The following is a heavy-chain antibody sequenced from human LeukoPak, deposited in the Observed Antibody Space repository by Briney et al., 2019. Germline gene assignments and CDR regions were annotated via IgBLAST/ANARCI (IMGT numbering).Heavy chain of an antibody. CDR3: VREAGTTGTYYFDY. Sequence: PSETLSLTCTVSGGSISSYYWSWIRQPPGKGLEWIGYIYYSGSTNYNPSLKSRVTISVDTSKNQFSLKLSSVTAADTAVYYCVREAGTTGTYYFDYWGQGTLVTVSS. D-gene: IGHD1-14*01. V-gene: IGHV4-59*01. J-gene: IGHJ4*02. CDR1: GGSISSYY. CDR2: IYYSGST.